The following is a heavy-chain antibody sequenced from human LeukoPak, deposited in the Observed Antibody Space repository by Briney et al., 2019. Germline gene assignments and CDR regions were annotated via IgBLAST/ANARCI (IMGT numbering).Heavy chain of an antibody. J-gene: IGHJ4*02. Sequence: GGSLRLSCAASRFTFSNYWMSWVRQAPGKGLEWMANIKPDGSEKYYVDSVKGRFTISRDNAKNSLYLQMNSLRAEDTAVYYCLRSGIGAAGDDYWGQGALVTVSS. CDR1: RFTFSNYW. D-gene: IGHD6-25*01. CDR2: IKPDGSEK. CDR3: LRSGIGAAGDDY. V-gene: IGHV3-7*01.